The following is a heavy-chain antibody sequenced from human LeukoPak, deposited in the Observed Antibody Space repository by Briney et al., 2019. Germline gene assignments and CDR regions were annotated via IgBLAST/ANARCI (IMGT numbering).Heavy chain of an antibody. CDR3: ASEAVWNWFDP. V-gene: IGHV7-4-1*02. J-gene: IGHJ5*02. CDR2: INTKTGNP. Sequence: GASVKVSCTASGYTFTHYPINWVRQAPGQGLEWMGWINTKTGNPTYARGFAGRFVFSLDTSVSTAYLQISSLKAEDTAVYYCASEAVWNWFDPWGQGTLVTASS. CDR1: GYTFTHYP. D-gene: IGHD2-8*01.